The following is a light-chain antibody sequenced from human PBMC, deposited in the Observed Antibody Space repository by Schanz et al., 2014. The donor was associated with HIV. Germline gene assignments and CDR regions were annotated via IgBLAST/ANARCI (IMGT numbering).Light chain of an antibody. V-gene: IGLV2-8*01. J-gene: IGLJ3*02. CDR3: SSYAATXNVL. CDR1: SSDVGGYNY. CDR2: EVS. Sequence: QSALTQPPSASGSPGQSVTISXTGTSSDVGGYNYVSWYQQHPGKAPKLMIYEVSERPSGVPDRFSGSKSGNTASLTVSGLQADDEADYYCSSYAATXNVLFGGGTXLTVL.